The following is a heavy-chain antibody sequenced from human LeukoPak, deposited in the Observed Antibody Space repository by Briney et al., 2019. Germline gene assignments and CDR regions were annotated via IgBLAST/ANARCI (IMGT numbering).Heavy chain of an antibody. CDR1: GFTFSSYA. CDR2: ISYDGSNK. V-gene: IGHV3-30*01. D-gene: IGHD4-11*01. Sequence: GGSLRLSCAASGFTFSSYAMPWVRQAPGRGLEWVAVISYDGSNKYYADSVKGRFTISRDNSKNTLYLQMNSLRAEDTAVHYCARANTVTMSNAFDIWGQGTMVTVSS. CDR3: ARANTVTMSNAFDI. J-gene: IGHJ3*02.